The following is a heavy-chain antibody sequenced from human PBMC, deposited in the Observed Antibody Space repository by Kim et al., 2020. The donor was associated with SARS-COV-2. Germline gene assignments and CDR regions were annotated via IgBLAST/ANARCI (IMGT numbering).Heavy chain of an antibody. CDR1: EFTFSIYG. D-gene: IGHD4-17*01. Sequence: GGSLRLSCAASEFTFSIYGMTWVRQAPGKGLEWVSSISDAGDNTYYADSVKGRFTISRDNSKDTLYLQMNSLRAEDTAIYYCAKDRGTAVTSEWIGHDYWGQGTLVTVSS. V-gene: IGHV3-23*01. CDR2: ISDAGDNT. CDR3: AKDRGTAVTSEWIGHDY. J-gene: IGHJ4*02.